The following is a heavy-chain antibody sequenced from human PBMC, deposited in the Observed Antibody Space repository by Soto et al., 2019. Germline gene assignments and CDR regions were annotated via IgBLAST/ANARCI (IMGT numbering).Heavy chain of an antibody. CDR3: ARDEGYYYGSG. CDR1: GGSITSGYYY. D-gene: IGHD3-10*01. Sequence: QVQLQESGPGLVKPSQTLSLTCTVSGGSITSGYYYWSWVRQPPGKGLEWIGYIYSSGKTYYNPSLTSRLTMSVDTSKNQFSLKLNSVTAADTAVYYCARDEGYYYGSGWGQGTLVTVSS. J-gene: IGHJ4*02. V-gene: IGHV4-30-4*01. CDR2: IYSSGKT.